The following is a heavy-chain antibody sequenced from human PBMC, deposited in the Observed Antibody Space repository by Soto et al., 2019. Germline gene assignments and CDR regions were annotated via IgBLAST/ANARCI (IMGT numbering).Heavy chain of an antibody. Sequence: GASVKVSCKASGGTFSSYAISWVRQAPGQGLEWMGGFFLFFGTANYAKNFQGRFMFTADDSTSTSYLELSSLRFEDTAVYYCALLDKAMVTIDYWGQGTLVTVSS. D-gene: IGHD5-18*01. J-gene: IGHJ4*02. CDR1: GGTFSSYA. V-gene: IGHV1-69*13. CDR3: ALLDKAMVTIDY. CDR2: FFLFFGTA.